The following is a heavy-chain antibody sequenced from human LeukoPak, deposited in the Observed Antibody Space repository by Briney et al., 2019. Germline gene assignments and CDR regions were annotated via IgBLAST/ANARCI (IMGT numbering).Heavy chain of an antibody. D-gene: IGHD2-15*01. CDR2: ISAYNGNT. CDR3: ARDRFTWWEAPPKYCSGGSCYSPGFSLIDY. V-gene: IGHV1-18*01. J-gene: IGHJ4*02. Sequence: ASVKVSCKASGYTFTSYGISWVRQAPGQGLEWMGWISAYNGNTNYAQKLQGRVTMTTDTSTSTAYMELRSLRSDDTAVYYCARDRFTWWEAPPKYCSGGSCYSPGFSLIDYWGQGTLVTVSS. CDR1: GYTFTSYG.